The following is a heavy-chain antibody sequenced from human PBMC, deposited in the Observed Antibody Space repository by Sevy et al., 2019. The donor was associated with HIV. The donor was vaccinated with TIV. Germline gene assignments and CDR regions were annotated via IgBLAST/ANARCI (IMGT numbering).Heavy chain of an antibody. Sequence: GGSLRLSCAASGFTFFAYTMHWVRQAPGKGTEWVAIIWSDGAYQYHGDSVKGRFTISRDNSKNTLYLQMNNVRVEDTAVYYCARGGYYYDNAAYYALDSWGQGTLVTVSS. CDR1: GFTFFAYT. CDR2: IWSDGAYQ. V-gene: IGHV3-33*08. D-gene: IGHD3-22*01. J-gene: IGHJ4*02. CDR3: ARGGYYYDNAAYYALDS.